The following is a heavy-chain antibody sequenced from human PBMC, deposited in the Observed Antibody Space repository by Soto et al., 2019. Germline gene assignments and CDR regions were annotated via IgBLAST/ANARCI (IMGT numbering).Heavy chain of an antibody. D-gene: IGHD3-3*01. CDR2: ISAYNGNT. V-gene: IGHV1-18*01. Sequence: GASVKVSCKASGYTFTSYGISWVRQAPGQGLEWMGWISAYNGNTNYAQKLQGRVTMTTDTSTSTAYMELRSLRSDDTAVYYCARSGSSLEWYKCFDPWGKETLVTLAS. J-gene: IGHJ5*02. CDR1: GYTFTSYG. CDR3: ARSGSSLEWYKCFDP.